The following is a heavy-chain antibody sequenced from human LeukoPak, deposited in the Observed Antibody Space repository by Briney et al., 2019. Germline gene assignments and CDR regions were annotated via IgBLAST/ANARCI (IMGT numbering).Heavy chain of an antibody. V-gene: IGHV3-21*01. D-gene: IGHD6-6*01. Sequence: GGSLRLSCAASGFTFSSYSMNWVRQAPGKGLEWVSSISSSSYIYYADSVKGRFTISRDNAKNSLYLQMNSLRAEDTAVYYCASLKIAARPEISWFDPWGQGTLVTVSS. CDR1: GFTFSSYS. J-gene: IGHJ5*02. CDR3: ASLKIAARPEISWFDP. CDR2: ISSSSYI.